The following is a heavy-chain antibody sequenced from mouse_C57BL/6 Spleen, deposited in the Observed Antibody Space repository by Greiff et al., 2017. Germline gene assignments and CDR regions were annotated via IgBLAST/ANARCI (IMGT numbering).Heavy chain of an antibody. J-gene: IGHJ4*01. Sequence: VQLQQPGAELVKPGASVKLSCTASGYTFTSYWMQWVKQRPGQGLEWIGEIDPSDSYTNYNQKFKGKATLTVDTSSSTAYMQLSSLTSEDSAVYYCARYLAAMDYWGQGTSVTVSS. CDR2: IDPSDSYT. CDR3: ARYLAAMDY. V-gene: IGHV1-50*01. CDR1: GYTFTSYW.